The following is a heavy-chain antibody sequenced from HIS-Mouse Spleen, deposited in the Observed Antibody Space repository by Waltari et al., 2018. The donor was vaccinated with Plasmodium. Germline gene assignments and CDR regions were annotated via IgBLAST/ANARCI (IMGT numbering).Heavy chain of an antibody. J-gene: IGHJ4*02. CDR2: SNHSGST. D-gene: IGHD3-3*01. V-gene: IGHV4-34*01. CDR1: GGSFSGYY. Sequence: QVQLQQWGAGLLKPSETLSLTCAVYGGSFSGYYWSWIRQPPGKGLEWIGASNHSGSTNYNPSLKSRVTISVDTSKNQFSLKLSSVTAADTAVYYCARAYYDFWSGYRFDYWGQGTLVTVSS. CDR3: ARAYYDFWSGYRFDY.